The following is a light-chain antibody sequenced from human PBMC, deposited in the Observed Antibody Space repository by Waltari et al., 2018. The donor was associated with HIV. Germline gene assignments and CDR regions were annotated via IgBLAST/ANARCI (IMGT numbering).Light chain of an antibody. Sequence: QSVLTQPPSVSGAPGQRVTISCTGRSTNIGAGYDVHWYQQLPGTAPKLLIYGNSNRPSGVPDRFSGSKSGTSASLAITGLQAEDEADYYCQSYDSSLSDSRVFGGGTKLTVL. V-gene: IGLV1-40*01. J-gene: IGLJ3*02. CDR3: QSYDSSLSDSRV. CDR2: GNS. CDR1: STNIGAGYD.